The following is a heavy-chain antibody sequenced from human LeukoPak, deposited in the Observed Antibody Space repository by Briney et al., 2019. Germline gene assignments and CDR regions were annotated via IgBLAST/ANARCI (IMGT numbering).Heavy chain of an antibody. CDR2: IHSGGST. V-gene: IGHV4-31*03. CDR1: GDSIISGNYY. Sequence: KASETLSLTCTVSGDSIISGNYYWTWIRQHPGTGLEWVGYIHSGGSTWYNASLKSRVILSVSTSKNQFSLKMNSVTAADTAVYYCAKVNRGDLDSWGQGTLVTVSS. CDR3: AKVNRGDLDS. J-gene: IGHJ4*02.